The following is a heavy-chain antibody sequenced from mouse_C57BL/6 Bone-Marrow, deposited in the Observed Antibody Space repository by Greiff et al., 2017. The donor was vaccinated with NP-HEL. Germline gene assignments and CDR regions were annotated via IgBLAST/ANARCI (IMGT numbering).Heavy chain of an antibody. D-gene: IGHD1-1*01. Sequence: EVQLQQSGAVLARPGASVKMSCKTSGYTFTSYWMHWVKQRPGQGLEWIGAIYPGNSDTSYNQKFKGKAKLTAATSASTAYMELSSLTNEDSAVYDCTRFITTAMDYWCQGTSVTVSS. CDR3: TRFITTAMDY. CDR1: GYTFTSYW. CDR2: IYPGNSDT. J-gene: IGHJ4*01. V-gene: IGHV1-5*01.